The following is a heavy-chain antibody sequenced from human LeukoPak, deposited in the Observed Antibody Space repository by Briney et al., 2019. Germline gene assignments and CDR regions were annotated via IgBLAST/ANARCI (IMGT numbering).Heavy chain of an antibody. CDR1: GFTFSTYG. CDR2: ISGSGGTT. Sequence: QAGGSLRLSCAASGFTFSTYGMSWVRQAPGKRLEWLSAISGSGGTTYYADSVKGRFTISRDNAKNSLYLQMNSLRAEDTAVYYCARDSKRWEEVDYWGQGTLVTVSS. J-gene: IGHJ4*02. D-gene: IGHD1-26*01. V-gene: IGHV3-23*01. CDR3: ARDSKRWEEVDY.